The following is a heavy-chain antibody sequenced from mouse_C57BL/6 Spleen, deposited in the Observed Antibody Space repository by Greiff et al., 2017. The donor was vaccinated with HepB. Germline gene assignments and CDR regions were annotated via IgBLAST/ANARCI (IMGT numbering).Heavy chain of an antibody. CDR1: GYTFTSYW. D-gene: IGHD4-1*02. J-gene: IGHJ4*01. Sequence: VQLQQPGAELVRPGSSVKLSCKASGYTFTSYWMHWVKQRPIQGLEWIGNIDPSDSETHYNQKFKDKATLTVDKSSSTAYMQLSSLPSDDSAVYYGAIDQLGRIDYWGQGTSVTVSS. CDR2: IDPSDSET. CDR3: AIDQLGRIDY. V-gene: IGHV1-52*01.